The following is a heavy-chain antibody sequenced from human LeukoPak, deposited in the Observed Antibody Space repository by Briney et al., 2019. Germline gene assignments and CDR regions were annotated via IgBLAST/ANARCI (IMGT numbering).Heavy chain of an antibody. CDR3: AKDLSCTSGASDH. CDR2: ITDDGYNT. J-gene: IGHJ4*02. CDR1: GFTFSAFA. V-gene: IGHV3-23*01. Sequence: PGGSLRLSCAASGFTFSAFAMTWVRQAPGKGLEWVSTITDDGYNTYSADSVKGRITFSRDNSKNTLSLQLRSLRAEDTAVYYCAKDLSCTSGASDHWGQGTLVTVSS. D-gene: IGHD2-2*01.